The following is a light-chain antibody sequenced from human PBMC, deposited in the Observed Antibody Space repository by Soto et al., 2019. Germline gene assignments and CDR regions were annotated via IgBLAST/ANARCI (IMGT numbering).Light chain of an antibody. CDR1: SSDVSGYNY. CDR3: SSYAGSNNFALYV. J-gene: IGLJ1*01. Sequence: SALTQPPPASASPGQSVTISCTGTSSDVSGYNYVSWYQQHPGKAPKLMIYEASKRPSGVPDRFSGSKSGNTASLTVSGLQAEDEADYYGSSYAGSNNFALYVFGTGTKVTVL. CDR2: EAS. V-gene: IGLV2-8*01.